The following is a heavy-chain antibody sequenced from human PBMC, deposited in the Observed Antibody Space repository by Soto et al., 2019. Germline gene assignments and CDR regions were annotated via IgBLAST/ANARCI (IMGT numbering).Heavy chain of an antibody. CDR2: IFSNDET. Sequence: QVTLKESGPVLVKPTETLTLTCSVSGFSLSNARMGVSWIRQPPGKALEWLAHIFSNDETAYSTSLKTRLTTSXNTSKSQVVLTMGNMDPVDTATYYCARTVARMNLDYWGQGTLVTVSS. CDR1: GFSLSNARMG. V-gene: IGHV2-26*01. CDR3: ARTVARMNLDY. D-gene: IGHD2-21*01. J-gene: IGHJ4*02.